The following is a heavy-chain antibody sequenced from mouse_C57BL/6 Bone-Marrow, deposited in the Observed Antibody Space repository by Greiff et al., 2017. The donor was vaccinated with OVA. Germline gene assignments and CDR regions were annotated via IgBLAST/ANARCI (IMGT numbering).Heavy chain of an antibody. CDR1: GYTFTSYW. Sequence: QVQLQQPGAELVMPGASVKLSCKASGYTFTSYWMHWVKQRPGQGLEWIGEIDPSDSYTNYNQKFKGKSTLTVDKSSSTAYMQLSSLTSEDSAVYCCASYYYGSSYFDYWGQGTTLTVSS. D-gene: IGHD1-1*01. CDR2: IDPSDSYT. CDR3: ASYYYGSSYFDY. J-gene: IGHJ2*01. V-gene: IGHV1-69*01.